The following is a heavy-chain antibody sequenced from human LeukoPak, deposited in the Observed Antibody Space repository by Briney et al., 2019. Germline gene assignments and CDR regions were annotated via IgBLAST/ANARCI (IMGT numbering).Heavy chain of an antibody. D-gene: IGHD6-13*01. J-gene: IGHJ4*02. Sequence: GGSLRLSCAASGFTFSSYSMNWVRQAPGKGLEWVSSISSSSSYIYYADSVKGRFTISRDNAKNSLYLQMNSLRAEDTAVYYCAKARIAAAGFDYWGQGTLVTVSS. CDR2: ISSSSSYI. CDR1: GFTFSSYS. V-gene: IGHV3-21*04. CDR3: AKARIAAAGFDY.